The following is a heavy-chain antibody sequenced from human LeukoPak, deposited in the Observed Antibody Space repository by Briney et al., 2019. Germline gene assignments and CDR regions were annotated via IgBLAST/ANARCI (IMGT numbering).Heavy chain of an antibody. D-gene: IGHD3-10*01. CDR2: INYSGTT. CDR1: GVSFSGYY. J-gene: IGHJ5*02. V-gene: IGHV4-34*01. CDR3: ASMVRGVHFDP. Sequence: TSETLSLTCAVYGVSFSGYYWSWIRQPPGKGLEWIGEINYSGTTTCNPSLKSRVTISVDTSKNQFSLKLSSVTAADTAVYYCASMVRGVHFDPWGQGTLVTVSS.